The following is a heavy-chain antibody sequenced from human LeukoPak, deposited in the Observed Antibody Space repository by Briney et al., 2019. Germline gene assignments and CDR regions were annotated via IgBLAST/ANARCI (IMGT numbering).Heavy chain of an antibody. Sequence: GASVKVSCEASGYTFTGYYMHWVRQAPGQGLEWMGWINPNSGGTNYAQKFQGRVTMTRDTSISTAYMELSRLRSDDTAVYYCATDCSSTSCYRYSAFDIWGQGTMVTVSS. CDR3: ATDCSSTSCYRYSAFDI. V-gene: IGHV1-2*02. J-gene: IGHJ3*02. CDR1: GYTFTGYY. CDR2: INPNSGGT. D-gene: IGHD2-2*01.